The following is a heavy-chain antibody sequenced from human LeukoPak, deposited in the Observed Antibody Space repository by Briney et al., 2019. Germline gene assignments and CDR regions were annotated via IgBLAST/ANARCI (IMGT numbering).Heavy chain of an antibody. Sequence: ASVKVSCKASGYTFTDYYIHCVRQAPGQGLEWMGWINPNSGDTNYAQKFQGRVTMTSDTSISTAYMELSSLRSDDTAIYYCARRPHSSGWSSSIPLFEHWGQGTLVTVSS. CDR1: GYTFTDYY. CDR3: ARRPHSSGWSSSIPLFEH. V-gene: IGHV1-2*02. J-gene: IGHJ4*02. D-gene: IGHD6-19*01. CDR2: INPNSGDT.